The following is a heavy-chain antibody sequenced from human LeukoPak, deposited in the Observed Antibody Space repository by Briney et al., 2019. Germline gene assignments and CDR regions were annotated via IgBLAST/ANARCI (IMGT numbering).Heavy chain of an antibody. CDR2: ISGSGGST. D-gene: IGHD4-17*01. J-gene: IGHJ5*02. CDR3: AKVPGRDYPMSWFDP. CDR1: GFTFSNYA. Sequence: GGSLRLSCAASGFTFSNYAMSWVRQAPGKGLEWVSAISGSGGSTYYADSVKGRFTISRDNSKNTLYLQMNSLRAEDTAVYYCAKVPGRDYPMSWFDPWGQGTLVTVSS. V-gene: IGHV3-23*01.